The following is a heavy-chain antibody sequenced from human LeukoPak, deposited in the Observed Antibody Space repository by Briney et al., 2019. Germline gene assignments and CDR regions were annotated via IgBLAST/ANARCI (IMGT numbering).Heavy chain of an antibody. D-gene: IGHD3-16*01. CDR2: INHSGST. J-gene: IGHJ4*02. CDR1: GGSFSGYF. CDR3: ARAVRGDYFDY. Sequence: SETLSLTCAVYGGSFSGYFWSWIRQPPGKGLEWIGEINHSGSTNYNPSLKSRVTISVDTSKNQFSLKLSSVTAADTAVHYCARAVRGDYFDYWGQGTLVTVSS. V-gene: IGHV4-34*01.